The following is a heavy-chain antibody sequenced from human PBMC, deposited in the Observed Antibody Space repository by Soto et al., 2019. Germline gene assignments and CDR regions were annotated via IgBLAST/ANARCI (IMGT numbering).Heavy chain of an antibody. J-gene: IGHJ6*02. V-gene: IGHV3-30-3*01. CDR1: GFTFSSYA. D-gene: IGHD6-6*01. Sequence: QVQLVESGGGVVQPGRSLRLSCAASGFTFSSYAMHWVRQAPGKGLEWVAVISYDGGNKYYADSVKGRFTISRDNSKNTLYLQMNSLRAEDTAVYYCARDQRNLVYGMDVWGQGTTVTVSS. CDR3: ARDQRNLVYGMDV. CDR2: ISYDGGNK.